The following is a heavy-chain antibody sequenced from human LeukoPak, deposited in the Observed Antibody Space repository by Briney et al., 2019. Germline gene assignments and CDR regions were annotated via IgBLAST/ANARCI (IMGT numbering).Heavy chain of an antibody. V-gene: IGHV1-8*01. J-gene: IGHJ6*04. CDR3: ARDRPWFGAGDYYYGMDV. CDR2: MNPNSGNT. Sequence: ASVKVSCKASGYTFTSYDINWVRQATGQGLEWMGWMNPNSGNTGYAQKFQGRVTMTRNTSISTAYMELSSLGSEDTAVYYCARDRPWFGAGDYYYGMDVWGKGTTVTVSS. D-gene: IGHD3-10*01. CDR1: GYTFTSYD.